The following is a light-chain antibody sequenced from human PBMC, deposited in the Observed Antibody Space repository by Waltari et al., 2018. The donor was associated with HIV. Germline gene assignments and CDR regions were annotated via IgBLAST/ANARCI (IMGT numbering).Light chain of an antibody. CDR1: QSVSSY. CDR2: DAS. V-gene: IGKV3-11*01. J-gene: IGKJ1*01. Sequence: EIVLTQSPATLSLSPGERATLSCRASQSVSSYLAWYQQKPGQAPRLLIYDASNRATGIPARFSGSWSGTYFTLTISSLEPEDFAVYYCQQRSNWPPWTFGQGTKVEIK. CDR3: QQRSNWPPWT.